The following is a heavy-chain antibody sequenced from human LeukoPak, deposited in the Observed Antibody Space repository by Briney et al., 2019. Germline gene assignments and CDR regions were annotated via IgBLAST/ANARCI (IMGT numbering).Heavy chain of an antibody. V-gene: IGHV3-21*01. CDR3: ARPYYDSSGYNDY. Sequence: GGSLRLSCAASGFTFSSYSVNWVRQAPGKGLEWVSSISSSSSYIYYADSVKGRFTISRDNAKNSLYLQMNSLRAEDTAVYYCARPYYDSSGYNDYWGQGTLVTVSS. CDR2: ISSSSSYI. J-gene: IGHJ4*02. CDR1: GFTFSSYS. D-gene: IGHD3-22*01.